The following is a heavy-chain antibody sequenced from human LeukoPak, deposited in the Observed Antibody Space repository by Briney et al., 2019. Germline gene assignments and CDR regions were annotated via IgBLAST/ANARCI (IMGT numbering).Heavy chain of an antibody. V-gene: IGHV3-30*04. J-gene: IGHJ4*02. D-gene: IGHD6-19*01. CDR3: AKSTAVAGFAGGRTLDY. CDR2: ISYDGSNK. CDR1: GFTFSSYA. Sequence: GGSLRLSCAASGFTFSSYAMHRVRQAPGKGLEWVTLISYDGSNKYYADSVKGRFTISRDNSKNTLYLQMNSLRAEDTAVYYCAKSTAVAGFAGGRTLDYWGQGTLVTVSS.